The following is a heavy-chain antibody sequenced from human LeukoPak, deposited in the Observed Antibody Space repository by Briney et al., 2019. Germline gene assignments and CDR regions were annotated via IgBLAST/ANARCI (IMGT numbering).Heavy chain of an antibody. V-gene: IGHV3-43D*03. J-gene: IGHJ6*03. Sequence: GGSLRLSCAASGFTFDDYAMHWVRQAPGKGLEWVSPISWDGGSTYYADSVKGRFTISRDNSKNSLYLQMNSLRAEDTALYYCAKDGQQQLANHYYYYYMDVWGKGTKVTVSS. D-gene: IGHD6-13*01. CDR3: AKDGQQQLANHYYYYYMDV. CDR2: ISWDGGST. CDR1: GFTFDDYA.